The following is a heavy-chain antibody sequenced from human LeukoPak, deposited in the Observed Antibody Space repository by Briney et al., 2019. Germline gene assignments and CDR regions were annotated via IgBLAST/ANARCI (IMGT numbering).Heavy chain of an antibody. D-gene: IGHD5-24*01. J-gene: IGHJ6*02. CDR3: ASVYKHGMDV. CDR2: LNPSGGSS. CDR1: GYTFTGYY. Sequence: ASVKVSCKASGYTFTGYYMHWVRQAPGQGLEWMAILNPSGGSSNYAQKFQGRATLTRATSTGTVYMELSSLRSEDTAVYYCASVYKHGMDVWGQGTTVIVSS. V-gene: IGHV1-46*01.